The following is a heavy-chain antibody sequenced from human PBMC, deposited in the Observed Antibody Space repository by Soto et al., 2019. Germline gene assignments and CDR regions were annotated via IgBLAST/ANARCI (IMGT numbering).Heavy chain of an antibody. CDR1: GFTFSDYY. V-gene: IGHV3-11*01. CDR2: ISSSGSTI. J-gene: IGHJ3*02. Sequence: QVQLVESGGGLVKPGGSLRLSCAASGFTFSDYYMSWIRQAPGKGLEWVSYISSSGSTIYYADSVKGRFTISRDNAKNSLYLQMNSLGAEDTAVYYCARDLPYGDYVPDAFDIWGQGTMVTVSS. D-gene: IGHD4-17*01. CDR3: ARDLPYGDYVPDAFDI.